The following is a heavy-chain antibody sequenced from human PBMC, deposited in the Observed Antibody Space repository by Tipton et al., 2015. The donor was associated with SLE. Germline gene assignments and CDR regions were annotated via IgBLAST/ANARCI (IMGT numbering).Heavy chain of an antibody. CDR2: MDHSGST. J-gene: IGHJ2*01. V-gene: IGHV4-59*12. CDR1: GASISSYY. D-gene: IGHD1-14*01. Sequence: LVKPSETLSLTCTVSGASISSYYWNWIRKAPGKGLEWIALMDHSGSTNYSPSLKSRVTMSVDKSMSQFSLKLSSVTPADTAVYFGGREEPGFVDVWGRGTLVTVSS. CDR3: GREEPGFVDV.